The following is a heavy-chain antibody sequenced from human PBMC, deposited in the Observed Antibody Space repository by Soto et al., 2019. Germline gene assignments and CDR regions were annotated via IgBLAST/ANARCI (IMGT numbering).Heavy chain of an antibody. CDR1: GGSISSADYY. Sequence: SETLSLTCTVSGGSISSADYYWRWIRQPPGKGLEWIGYIYYSGSTYYNPSLKSRVTISVDTSKNQFSLKLSSVTAADTAVYYCARERLELPFDYWGQGTLVTVSS. V-gene: IGHV4-30-4*01. D-gene: IGHD1-7*01. CDR3: ARERLELPFDY. J-gene: IGHJ4*02. CDR2: IYYSGST.